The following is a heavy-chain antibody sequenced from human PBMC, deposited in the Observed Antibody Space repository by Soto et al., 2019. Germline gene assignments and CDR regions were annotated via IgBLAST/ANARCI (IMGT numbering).Heavy chain of an antibody. J-gene: IGHJ4*02. CDR3: ASALTGDYVGFDY. Sequence: QVQLQESGPGLVKPSQTLSLTCSVSGASISRDDYYWSWIRQHPGKGLEWIAYIYSSGNSYYNPSLSSRVAISLDTSKNQFSLRPSSVTAADTGVYYCASALTGDYVGFDYWGQGTPATVSS. D-gene: IGHD3-9*01. CDR2: IYSSGNS. V-gene: IGHV4-31*03. CDR1: GASISRDDYY.